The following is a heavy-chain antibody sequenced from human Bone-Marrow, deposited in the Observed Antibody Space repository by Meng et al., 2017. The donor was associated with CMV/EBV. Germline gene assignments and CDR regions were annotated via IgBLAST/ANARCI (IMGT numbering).Heavy chain of an antibody. J-gene: IGHJ3*02. Sequence: GGSLRLSCAASGFTFDDYAMHWVRQAPGKGLEWVSGISWNSGSIGYADSVKGRFTISRDNAKNSLYLQMNSLRAEDTDLYYCAKAYYDILTGLGDDAFDIWSQGTMVTVSS. D-gene: IGHD3-9*01. CDR1: GFTFDDYA. V-gene: IGHV3-9*01. CDR2: ISWNSGSI. CDR3: AKAYYDILTGLGDDAFDI.